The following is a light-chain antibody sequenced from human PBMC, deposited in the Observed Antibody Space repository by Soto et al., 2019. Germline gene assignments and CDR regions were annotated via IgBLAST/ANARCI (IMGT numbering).Light chain of an antibody. CDR1: QSISGN. J-gene: IGKJ1*01. CDR3: MQGTHWPRT. V-gene: IGKV2-30*01. Sequence: VMTQSPATLSVSLGERATLSCRASQSISGNLAWFQQRPGQSPRRLIYKVSNRDSGVPDRFSGSGSGTDFTLKISRVEAEDVGVYYCMQGTHWPRTFGQGTKVDIK. CDR2: KVS.